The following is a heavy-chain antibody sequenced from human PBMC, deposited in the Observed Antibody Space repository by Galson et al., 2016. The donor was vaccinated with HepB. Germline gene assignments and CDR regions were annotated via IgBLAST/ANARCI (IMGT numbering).Heavy chain of an antibody. CDR1: GDSVSSNSAA. J-gene: IGHJ4*01. Sequence: CAISGDSVSSNSAAWNWIRQSPSRGLEWLGRTYYRSKWYNDYAVSVKSRITINPDTSKNQFSLQLNSVPPEDTAVYYCARTNSETYGGGNFDYWGQGTLVTVSS. V-gene: IGHV6-1*01. CDR2: TYYRSKWYN. D-gene: IGHD1-26*01. CDR3: ARTNSETYGGGNFDY.